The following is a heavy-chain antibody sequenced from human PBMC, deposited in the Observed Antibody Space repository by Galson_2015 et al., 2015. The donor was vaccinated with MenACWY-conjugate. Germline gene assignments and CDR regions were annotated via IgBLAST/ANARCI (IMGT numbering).Heavy chain of an antibody. CDR3: AKDRHPDGVWNFDY. V-gene: IGHV3-23*01. CDR1: GFTFYTYT. J-gene: IGHJ4*02. CDR2: IYGSGHRDT. Sequence: SLRLSCAASGFTFYTYTMSRVRQSPGKGLEWVAGIYGSGHRDTFYADSVKGRLTISRDESNNLVYLQMTSLRVEDTAVYYCAKDRHPDGVWNFDYWGQGILVTVSS. D-gene: IGHD4-17*01.